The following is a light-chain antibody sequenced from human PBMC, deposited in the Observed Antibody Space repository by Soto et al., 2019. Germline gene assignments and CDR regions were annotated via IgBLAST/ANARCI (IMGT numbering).Light chain of an antibody. CDR1: PIVNSN. CDR2: GAS. CDR3: QQYNNWPRT. Sequence: EIVMTQSPATLSVSPGERATLSCRASPIVNSNLAWYQKKPGQAPRILIYGASTRATDIPARFSGSGSGTEFNLTISRLQSEDFAVYYCQQYNNWPRTFGQGTKLDIK. V-gene: IGKV3-15*01. J-gene: IGKJ1*01.